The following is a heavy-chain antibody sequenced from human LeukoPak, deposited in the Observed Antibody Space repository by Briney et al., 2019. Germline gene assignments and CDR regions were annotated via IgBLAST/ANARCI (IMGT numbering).Heavy chain of an antibody. V-gene: IGHV2-5*01. D-gene: IGHD3-3*01. CDR1: GFSLSTTGVG. J-gene: IGHJ4*02. Sequence: SGPTLVKPTETLTLTSTFSGFSLSTTGVGVGWSRQPPRKALEWLAFTYWNDDKPDSPSLKSRLTMHKDTSKKQVVLTMTNMDPVDTATYYCAHSSRYYDFWSGYPYFDYWGQGTLVTVSS. CDR3: AHSSRYYDFWSGYPYFDY. CDR2: TYWNDDK.